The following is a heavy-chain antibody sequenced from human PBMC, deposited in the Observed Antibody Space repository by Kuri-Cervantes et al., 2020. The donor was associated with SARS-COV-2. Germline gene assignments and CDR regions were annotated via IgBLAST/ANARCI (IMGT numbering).Heavy chain of an antibody. Sequence: SETLSLTCAAYGASFGDYFWTWIRQPPGKGLEWIGEVNDGESPTYNPSLKSRVTISLDTSLNQVSLKLSSVTAADTAVYFCARTHKLVQGYYYAMDVWGQGTTVTVSS. CDR1: GASFGDYF. D-gene: IGHD6-6*01. CDR2: VNDGESP. J-gene: IGHJ6*02. V-gene: IGHV4-34*01. CDR3: ARTHKLVQGYYYAMDV.